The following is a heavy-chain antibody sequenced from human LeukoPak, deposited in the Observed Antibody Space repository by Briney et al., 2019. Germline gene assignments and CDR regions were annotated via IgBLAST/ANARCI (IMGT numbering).Heavy chain of an antibody. V-gene: IGHV4-38-2*01. D-gene: IGHD1-26*01. CDR1: GYSISSGYY. CDR3: ARLSGAPVRHPIYHFDY. CDR2: VYHSGST. J-gene: IGHJ4*02. Sequence: KPSETLSLTCAVSGYSISSGYYWGWIRQPPGKGLEWIGNVYHSGSTYKNPSLKSRVSISLDTSNNQFPLKLTSVTAADTAIYYCARLSGAPVRHPIYHFDYWGQGTLVTVSS.